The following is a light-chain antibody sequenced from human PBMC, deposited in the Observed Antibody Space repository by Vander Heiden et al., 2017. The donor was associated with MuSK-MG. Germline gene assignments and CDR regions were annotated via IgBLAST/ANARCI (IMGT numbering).Light chain of an antibody. CDR1: TGAVTSGHF. V-gene: IGLV7-46*01. J-gene: IGLJ3*02. Sequence: QAVVTQEPSLTVSPGGTVTLTCGSSTGAVTSGHFPYWFQQKAGQAPKTLIYDTSNKHSWTPARFSGSLLGGKAALTLSGAQPEDEAEYYCLLYYIDDRVFGGGTKLTVL. CDR3: LLYYIDDRV. CDR2: DTS.